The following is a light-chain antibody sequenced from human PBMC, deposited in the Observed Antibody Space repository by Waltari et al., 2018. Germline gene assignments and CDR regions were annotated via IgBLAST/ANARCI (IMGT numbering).Light chain of an antibody. Sequence: GPSQIVSIYFCWYQQKPGQAPRLLISDTSNRATGIPARFSGGGSGTDFTLTISSLEPEDSAVYYCQQRNTWPTVTFGGGTKVEIK. CDR1: QIVSIY. CDR3: QQRNTWPTVT. CDR2: DTS. V-gene: IGKV3-11*01. J-gene: IGKJ4*01.